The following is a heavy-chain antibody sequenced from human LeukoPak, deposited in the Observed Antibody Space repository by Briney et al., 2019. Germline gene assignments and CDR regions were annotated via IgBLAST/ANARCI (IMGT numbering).Heavy chain of an antibody. Sequence: GGSLRLSCAASGFIFSSYAMSWVRQAPGKGLEWVSTISGSGGSTYYADSVKGRFTISRDNSKNTVYLQMNSLRAEDTAVYYCAKRDYYSFDYWGQGTLVTVSS. D-gene: IGHD2/OR15-2a*01. CDR3: AKRDYYSFDY. V-gene: IGHV3-23*01. J-gene: IGHJ4*02. CDR1: GFIFSSYA. CDR2: ISGSGGST.